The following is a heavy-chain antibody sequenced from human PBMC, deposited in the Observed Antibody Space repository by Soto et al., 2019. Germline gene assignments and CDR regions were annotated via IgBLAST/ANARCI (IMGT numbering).Heavy chain of an antibody. V-gene: IGHV1-8*01. CDR1: GYTFTSYD. CDR2: MSPNSGNT. CDR3: ARSFGVVTSYYYYYGMDV. J-gene: IGHJ6*02. D-gene: IGHD3-3*01. Sequence: GASVKVSCKASGYTFTSYDINWVRQATGQGLEWMGWMSPNSGNTGYAQKFQGRVTMTRNTSISTAYMELSSLRSEDTAVYYCARSFGVVTSYYYYYGMDVWGQGTTVTVSS.